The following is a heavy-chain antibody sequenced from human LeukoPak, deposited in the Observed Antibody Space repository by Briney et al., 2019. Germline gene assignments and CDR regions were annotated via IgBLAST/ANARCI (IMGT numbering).Heavy chain of an antibody. CDR3: AKGGEYSSGSNWFDP. Sequence: SVKVSCKASGGTFSSYAISWVRQAPGQGLEWMGRIIPILGIANYAQKFQGRVTITADKSTSTAYMELSSLRAEDTALYYCAKGGEYSSGSNWFDPWGQGTLVTVSS. J-gene: IGHJ5*02. CDR2: IIPILGIA. D-gene: IGHD6-19*01. CDR1: GGTFSSYA. V-gene: IGHV1-69*04.